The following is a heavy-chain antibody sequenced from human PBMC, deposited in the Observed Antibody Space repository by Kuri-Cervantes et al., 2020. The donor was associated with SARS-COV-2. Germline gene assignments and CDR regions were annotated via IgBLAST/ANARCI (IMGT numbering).Heavy chain of an antibody. CDR3: ARDRGSHWLAFYDAFDI. CDR2: INAVNGNT. V-gene: IGHV1-3*01. CDR1: GYIFTNYA. J-gene: IGHJ3*02. D-gene: IGHD6-19*01. Sequence: ASVKVSCKASGYIFTNYALHWVRQAPGQRLEWMGWINAVNGNTKYSQKFQGRVTITRDTSASTAYMELSSLRSEDTALYYCARDRGSHWLAFYDAFDIWGQGTMVTV.